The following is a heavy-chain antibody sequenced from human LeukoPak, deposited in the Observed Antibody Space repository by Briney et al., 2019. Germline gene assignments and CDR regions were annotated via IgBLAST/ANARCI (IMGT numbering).Heavy chain of an antibody. D-gene: IGHD4-11*01. J-gene: IGHJ5*02. CDR2: INPNSGGT. CDR3: ARDFDYSNYVFWSDP. V-gene: IGHV1-2*02. CDR1: GYTFTGYY. Sequence: ASVKVSCKASGYTFTGYYMHWVRQAPGQGLEWMGWINPNSGGTNYAQKFQGRVTMTRDTSISTAYMELSRLRSDDTAVYYCARDFDYSNYVFWSDPWGQGTLVTVSS.